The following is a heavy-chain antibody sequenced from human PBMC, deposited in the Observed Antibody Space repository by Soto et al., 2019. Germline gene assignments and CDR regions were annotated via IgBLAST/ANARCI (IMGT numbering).Heavy chain of an antibody. D-gene: IGHD6-19*01. J-gene: IGHJ4*02. CDR2: INTDGSDV. V-gene: IGHV3-74*03. CDR3: ARGNIAVAVRGLFDY. Sequence: VQLVESGGGLVQPGGSLRLSCIASELTFSTSWMHWVRQAPGKGPVWISRINTDGSDVTYADSVKGRFAVSRDNAKNTLYLQMNSLRVEDTAEYFCARGNIAVAVRGLFDYWGQGTLVTVSS. CDR1: ELTFSTSW.